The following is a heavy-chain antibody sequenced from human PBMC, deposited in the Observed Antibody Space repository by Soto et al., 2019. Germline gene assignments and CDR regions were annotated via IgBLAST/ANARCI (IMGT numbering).Heavy chain of an antibody. Sequence: GGSLRLSCAASGFSFSISPMHWVRQAPGKGPEWVALISYDGTNKFYADSVKGRFTISRDNSKSALYLQVDSLRPEDAAVYYCARDPKTSGGQHWAFNYFDSWGQGTLVTVSS. D-gene: IGHD7-27*01. J-gene: IGHJ4*02. CDR1: GFSFSISP. CDR3: ARDPKTSGGQHWAFNYFDS. V-gene: IGHV3-30-3*01. CDR2: ISYDGTNK.